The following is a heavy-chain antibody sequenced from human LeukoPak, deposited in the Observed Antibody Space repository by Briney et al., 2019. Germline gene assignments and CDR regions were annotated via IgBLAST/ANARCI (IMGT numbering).Heavy chain of an antibody. CDR1: GFTFTTYY. Sequence: GASVKVSCTASGFTFTTYYIHWVRQAPGQGLEWMGWVNPNSGYTNYAQMFQGRVTMTRDTSINPAYMELSGLRSDDTAVYYCARDSYGGNWSLGYWGQGTLVTVSS. J-gene: IGHJ4*02. CDR2: VNPNSGYT. V-gene: IGHV1-2*02. CDR3: ARDSYGGNWSLGY. D-gene: IGHD4-23*01.